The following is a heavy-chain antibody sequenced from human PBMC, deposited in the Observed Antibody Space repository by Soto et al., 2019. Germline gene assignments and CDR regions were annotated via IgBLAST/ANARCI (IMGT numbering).Heavy chain of an antibody. CDR2: IDPSDSYI. D-gene: IGHD5-12*01. CDR3: ATYSGYDFKGYSSGPHDY. CDR1: GYSFTTYW. V-gene: IGHV5-10-1*01. Sequence: PGESLKISCQGSGYSFTTYWISWVRQMPGKGLEWMGRIDPSDSYISYSPSFQGHVTISADKSISTAYLQWSSLKASDTAIYYCATYSGYDFKGYSSGPHDYWGQGTLVTVSS. J-gene: IGHJ4*02.